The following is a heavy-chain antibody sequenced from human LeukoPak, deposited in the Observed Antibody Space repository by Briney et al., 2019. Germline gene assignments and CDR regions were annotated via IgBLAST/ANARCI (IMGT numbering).Heavy chain of an antibody. CDR1: GGSISSGGYY. CDR2: IYYSGST. D-gene: IGHD5-24*01. V-gene: IGHV4-31*03. J-gene: IGHJ3*02. CDR3: ARRAQMGAFDI. Sequence: SEILSLTCTVSGGSISSGGYYWSWIRQHPGKGLEWIGYIYYSGSTYYNPSLKSRVTISVDTSKNQFSLKLSSVTAADTAVYYCARRAQMGAFDIWGQGTMVTVSS.